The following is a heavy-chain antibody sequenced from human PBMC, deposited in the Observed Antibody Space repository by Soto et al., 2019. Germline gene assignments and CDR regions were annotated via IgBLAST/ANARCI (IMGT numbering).Heavy chain of an antibody. CDR2: INHSGST. CDR3: ARSRPVLLWFGESNNWFDP. D-gene: IGHD3-10*01. J-gene: IGHJ5*02. V-gene: IGHV4-34*01. CDR1: GGSFSGYY. Sequence: QVQLQQWGAGLLKPSETLSLTCAVYGGSFSGYYWSWIRQPPGKGLEWIGEINHSGSTNYNPSLKSRVTISLDTSKNQFSLKLSSVTAADTAVYYCARSRPVLLWFGESNNWFDPRGQGTLVTVSS.